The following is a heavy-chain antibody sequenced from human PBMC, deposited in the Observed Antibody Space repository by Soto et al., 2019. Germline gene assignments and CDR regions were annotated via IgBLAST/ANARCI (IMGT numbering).Heavy chain of an antibody. CDR1: GYTFTSYD. CDR2: LNPNSGNT. V-gene: IGHV1-8*01. CDR3: ACGKGSPAP. D-gene: IGHD2-15*01. Sequence: QVQLVQSGAEVKKPGASVKVSCKASGYTFTSYDINWVRQATGQGLEWMGWLNPNSGNTGYAQKFQGRVTMTRNTTISTAYTELCSLRSEYTPEAYCACGKGSPAPWGQGTLVTFSS. J-gene: IGHJ5*02.